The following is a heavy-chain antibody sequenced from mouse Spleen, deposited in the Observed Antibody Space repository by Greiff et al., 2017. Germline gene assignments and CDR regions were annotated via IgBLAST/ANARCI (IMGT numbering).Heavy chain of an antibody. Sequence: EVKLVESGPGLAKPSQTLSLTCSVTGYSITSDYWNWIRKFPGNKLEYMGYISYSGSTYYNPSLKSRISITRDTSKNQYYLQLNSVTTEDTATYYCARYNYGSSYLFNWYFDVWGTGTTVTVSS. CDR3: ARYNYGSSYLFNWYFDV. CDR1: GYSITSDY. CDR2: ISYSGST. V-gene: IGHV3-8*01. D-gene: IGHD1-1*01. J-gene: IGHJ1*03.